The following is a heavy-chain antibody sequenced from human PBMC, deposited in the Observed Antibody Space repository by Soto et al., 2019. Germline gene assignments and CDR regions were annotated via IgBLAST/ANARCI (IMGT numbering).Heavy chain of an antibody. Sequence: QLQLQESGSGLVKPSQTLSLTCAVSGGSISSGGYSWSWIRQPPGKGLEWIGSIYHSGSTYYNPSLRIRVTISVDRSKNQFSLNLSSVTAADSDVYYCAGVRGPYCGGECYPPTPNWFDPWGQGTLVTVSS. D-gene: IGHD2-21*01. CDR2: IYHSGST. CDR3: AGVRGPYCGGECYPPTPNWFDP. CDR1: GGSISSGGYS. J-gene: IGHJ5*02. V-gene: IGHV4-30-2*01.